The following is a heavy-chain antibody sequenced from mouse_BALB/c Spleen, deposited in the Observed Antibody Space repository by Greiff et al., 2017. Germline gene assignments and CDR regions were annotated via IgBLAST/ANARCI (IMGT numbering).Heavy chain of an antibody. J-gene: IGHJ3*01. Sequence: EVQLVESGPSLVKPSQTLSLTCSVTGDSITSGYWNWIRKFPGNKLEYMGYISYSGSTYYNPSLKSRISITRDTSKNQYYLQLNSVTTEDTATYYCARQYGNYDWFAYWGQGTLVTVSA. V-gene: IGHV3-8*02. D-gene: IGHD2-10*02. CDR3: ARQYGNYDWFAY. CDR2: ISYSGST. CDR1: GDSITSGY.